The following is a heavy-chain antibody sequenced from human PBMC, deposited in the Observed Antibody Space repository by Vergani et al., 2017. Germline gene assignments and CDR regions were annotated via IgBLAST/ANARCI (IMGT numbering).Heavy chain of an antibody. CDR3: AREGIAVAGYFDY. V-gene: IGHV3-48*02. D-gene: IGHD6-19*01. CDR2: ISSSRSTI. Sequence: EVQLVESGGGLVQPGGSLRLSCAASGFTFSSYNLNWVRQAPGKGLEWVSYISSSRSTIYYADSVKGRFTIARDNAKNSLYLQMNSLRDEDTAVYYCAREGIAVAGYFDYWGQGTLVTVSS. J-gene: IGHJ4*02. CDR1: GFTFSSYN.